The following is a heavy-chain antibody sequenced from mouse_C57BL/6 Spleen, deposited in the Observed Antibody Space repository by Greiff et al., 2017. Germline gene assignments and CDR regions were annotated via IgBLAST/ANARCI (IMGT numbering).Heavy chain of an antibody. D-gene: IGHD2-5*01. V-gene: IGHV5-17*01. CDR3: ARNKCPSSNCAWFAY. CDR1: GFTFSDYG. J-gene: IGHJ3*01. CDR2: ISSGSSTI. Sequence: EVQLVESGGGLVKPGGSLKLSCAASGFTFSDYGMHWVRQAPEKGLEWVAYISSGSSTIYYADTLKGRFTISRDNAKNTLFLQMTSLRSEDTAMYYCARNKCPSSNCAWFAYWGQGTLVTVSA.